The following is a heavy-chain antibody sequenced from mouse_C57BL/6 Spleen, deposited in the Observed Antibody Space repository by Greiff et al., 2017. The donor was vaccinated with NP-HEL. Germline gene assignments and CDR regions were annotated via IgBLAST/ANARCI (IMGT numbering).Heavy chain of an antibody. CDR2: IDPEDGET. CDR3: AREGTTVVDYYAMDY. CDR1: GFNIKDYY. D-gene: IGHD1-1*01. J-gene: IGHJ4*01. Sequence: EVKLVESGAELVKPGASVKLSCTASGFNIKDYYMHWVKQRTEQGLEWIGRIDPEDGETKYAPKFQGKATITADTSSNTAYLPLSSLTSEDTAVYYCAREGTTVVDYYAMDYWGQGTSVTVSS. V-gene: IGHV14-2*01.